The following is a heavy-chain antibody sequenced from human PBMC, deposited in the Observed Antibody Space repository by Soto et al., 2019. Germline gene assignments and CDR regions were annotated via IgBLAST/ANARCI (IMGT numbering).Heavy chain of an antibody. CDR3: AKTYADFWSGYHDAFDI. CDR2: ISGSGGIT. J-gene: IGHJ3*02. D-gene: IGHD3-3*01. Sequence: GGSLRLSCAASGFTFSSYAMSWVRQAPGKGLEWVSAISGSGGITYYADSVKGRFTISRDNSKNTLYLQMNSLRAEDTAVYYCAKTYADFWSGYHDAFDIWGQGTMVTVSS. V-gene: IGHV3-23*01. CDR1: GFTFSSYA.